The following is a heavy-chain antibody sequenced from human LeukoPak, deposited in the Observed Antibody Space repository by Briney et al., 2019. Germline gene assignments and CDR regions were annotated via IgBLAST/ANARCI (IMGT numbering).Heavy chain of an antibody. J-gene: IGHJ6*02. V-gene: IGHV3-21*01. Sequence: GSLRLSCAASGFTFSSYSMNWVRQAPGKGLEWVSSISSSSSYIYYADSVKGRFTISRDNSKNTLYLQMNSLRAEDTAVYYCAREWELRAAYYGMDVWGQGTTVTVSS. D-gene: IGHD1-26*01. CDR3: AREWELRAAYYGMDV. CDR1: GFTFSSYS. CDR2: ISSSSSYI.